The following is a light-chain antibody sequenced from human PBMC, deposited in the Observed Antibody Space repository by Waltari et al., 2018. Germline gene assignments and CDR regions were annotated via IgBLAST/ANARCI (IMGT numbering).Light chain of an antibody. J-gene: IGLJ2*01. V-gene: IGLV2-11*01. CDR2: DVN. CDR3: SSYAGSYTLL. CDR1: SSDVGGYNY. Sequence: QSALTQPRSVSGSPGQSVTISCTGTSSDVGGYNYVAWYQHHPGKAPALMVFDVNKRPSVVPDRFSGSKSGNTASLTISGLRTEDEADYYCSSYAGSYTLLFGGGTKLTVL.